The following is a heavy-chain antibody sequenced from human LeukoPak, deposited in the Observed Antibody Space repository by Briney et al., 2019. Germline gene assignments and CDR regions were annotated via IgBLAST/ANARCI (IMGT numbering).Heavy chain of an antibody. D-gene: IGHD6-6*01. V-gene: IGHV4-4*09. Sequence: PSGTLSLTCTVSGGSISSYYWSWIRQPPGKGLEWIGYIYTSGSTNYNPSLKSRVTISVDTSKNQFSLKLSSVTAADTAVYYCARLGGSSSAWGYYYYYYYMDVWGKGTTVTVSS. J-gene: IGHJ6*03. CDR2: IYTSGST. CDR1: GGSISSYY. CDR3: ARLGGSSSAWGYYYYYYYMDV.